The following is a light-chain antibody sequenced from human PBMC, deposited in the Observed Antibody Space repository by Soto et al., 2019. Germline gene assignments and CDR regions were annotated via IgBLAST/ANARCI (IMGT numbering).Light chain of an antibody. CDR1: SSDVGGYKY. CDR3: ASYTSSSTSVI. Sequence: QSALTQPASVSGSPGQSITISCTGTSSDVGGYKYVSWYQQHPDKAPKLIIFEVSNRPSGISSRFSDSKSGNTASLTISGLQAEDEADYYYASYTSSSTSVIFGRGTKLTVL. CDR2: EVS. V-gene: IGLV2-14*01. J-gene: IGLJ2*01.